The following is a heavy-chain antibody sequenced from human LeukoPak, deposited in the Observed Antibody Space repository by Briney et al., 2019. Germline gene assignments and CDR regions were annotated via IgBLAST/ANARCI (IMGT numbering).Heavy chain of an antibody. Sequence: SETLSLTCTVSGGSISSDDYYWTWIRQHPGKGLEWIVYSHYSGITDYNPSLQSRVTISVYTSQNHFSLHLTSVTAADTAVYYCARYTTLSTNWFDPWGQGTLVTVSS. CDR1: GGSISSDDYY. CDR3: ARYTTLSTNWFDP. J-gene: IGHJ5*02. CDR2: SHYSGIT. V-gene: IGHV4-31*03. D-gene: IGHD2/OR15-2a*01.